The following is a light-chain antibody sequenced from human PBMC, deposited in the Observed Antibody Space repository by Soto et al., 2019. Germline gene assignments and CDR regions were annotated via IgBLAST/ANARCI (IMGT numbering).Light chain of an antibody. Sequence: DIQMTQSPSTLSGSLGDRVTITCRASQTVSSWLSWYQHHPEKARKLLNDKASTLKSGVPSRFSGRGSGTEFTLTSSSLHPDDFATYCCQHCNSYSEAFGQGTKVDIK. CDR3: QHCNSYSEA. CDR1: QTVSSW. CDR2: KAS. V-gene: IGKV1-5*03. J-gene: IGKJ1*01.